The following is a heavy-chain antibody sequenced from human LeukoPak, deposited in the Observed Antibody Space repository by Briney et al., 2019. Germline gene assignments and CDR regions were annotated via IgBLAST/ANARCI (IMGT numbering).Heavy chain of an antibody. V-gene: IGHV1-69*05. CDR2: IIPIYGTP. D-gene: IGHD6-19*01. Sequence: SVKVSCKASGGTFSGYAISWVRQAPGQGLEWMGGIIPIYGTPNYAQKFQGRVTITRDTSANTAYMELSSLRSEDMAVYYCARAVKYRSGPLTDLLPYYFDYWGQGTLVTVSS. CDR1: GGTFSGYA. CDR3: ARAVKYRSGPLTDLLPYYFDY. J-gene: IGHJ4*02.